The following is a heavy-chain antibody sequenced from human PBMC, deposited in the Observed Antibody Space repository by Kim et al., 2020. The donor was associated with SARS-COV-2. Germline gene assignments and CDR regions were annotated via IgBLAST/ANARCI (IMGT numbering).Heavy chain of an antibody. D-gene: IGHD3-10*01. V-gene: IGHV3-53*01. J-gene: IGHJ4*02. CDR3: ARDTYGSGSYHTYY. Sequence: GGSLRLSCAASGFTVSSNYMSWVRQAPGKGLELVSVIYSGGSTYYADSVKGRFTIPRDNSKNTLYLQMNSLRAEDTAVYYCARDTYGSGSYHTYYWGQGTLVTVSS. CDR2: IYSGGST. CDR1: GFTVSSNY.